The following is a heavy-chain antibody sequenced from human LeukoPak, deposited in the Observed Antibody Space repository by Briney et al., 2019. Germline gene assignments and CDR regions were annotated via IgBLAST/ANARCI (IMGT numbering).Heavy chain of an antibody. Sequence: GGSLRLSCAASGFTFSSFAMSWVRQAPEKGLKWVSAVSVSGDISYYADSVKGRFTISRDNSKNTLYLQMNSLRAEDTALYYCAKRSRTVTTIDSWGRGTLVTVSS. V-gene: IGHV3-23*01. J-gene: IGHJ4*02. CDR2: VSVSGDIS. CDR3: AKRSRTVTTIDS. CDR1: GFTFSSFA. D-gene: IGHD4-11*01.